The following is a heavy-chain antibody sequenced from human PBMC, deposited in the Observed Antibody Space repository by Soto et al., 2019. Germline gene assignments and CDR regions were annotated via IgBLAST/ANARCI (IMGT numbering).Heavy chain of an antibody. Sequence: QEQLQESGPGLVKPSETLSLTCSVSGDSISSFYWSWVRQPAGKGLEWIGRIYTSGSINYNPSLESRVTMSVDTSKNQVSLKLYSVTAADTAVYYCATSGGGYDYEMKYWGQGTLVTVSS. CDR3: ATSGGGYDYEMKY. D-gene: IGHD5-12*01. CDR2: IYTSGSI. V-gene: IGHV4-4*07. J-gene: IGHJ4*02. CDR1: GDSISSFY.